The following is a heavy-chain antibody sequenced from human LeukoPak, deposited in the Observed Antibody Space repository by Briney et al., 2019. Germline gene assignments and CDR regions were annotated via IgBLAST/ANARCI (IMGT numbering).Heavy chain of an antibody. CDR1: GFTFSSYG. J-gene: IGHJ5*02. CDR3: ARRSRQEDWFDP. Sequence: PGGSLRLSCAASGFTFSSYGMHWVRQAPGKGLEWVAVIWYDGSNKYYADSVKGRFTISRDNSKNTLYLQMNSLRAEDTAVYYCARRSRQEDWFDPWGQGTLVTVSS. V-gene: IGHV3-33*01. CDR2: IWYDGSNK.